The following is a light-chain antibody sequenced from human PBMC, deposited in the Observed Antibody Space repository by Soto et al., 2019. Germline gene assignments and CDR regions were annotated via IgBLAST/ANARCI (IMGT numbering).Light chain of an antibody. CDR1: SSDVGGYNY. CDR3: CSYAGSYTVL. CDR2: DVS. V-gene: IGLV2-11*01. J-gene: IGLJ2*01. Sequence: QSVLTQPRSVSGSPGQSGTISCTGTSSDVGGYNYVSWYQQHPGKAPKLMIYDVSKRPSGVPDRFSGSKSGNTASLTISGLQAEDEADYYCCSYAGSYTVLFGGGTKVTVL.